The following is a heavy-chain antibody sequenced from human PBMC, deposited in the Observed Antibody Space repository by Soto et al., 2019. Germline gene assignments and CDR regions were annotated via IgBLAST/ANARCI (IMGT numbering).Heavy chain of an antibody. Sequence: PGESLKISCAASGFTFSSYSMNWVRQAPGKGLEWVSSISSSSSYIYYADSVKGRFTISRDNAKNSLYLQMNSLRAEDTAVYYCARDLHDYVSFRFDPWGQGTLVTVSS. CDR3: ARDLHDYVSFRFDP. CDR2: ISSSSSYI. J-gene: IGHJ5*02. D-gene: IGHD3-16*01. V-gene: IGHV3-21*01. CDR1: GFTFSSYS.